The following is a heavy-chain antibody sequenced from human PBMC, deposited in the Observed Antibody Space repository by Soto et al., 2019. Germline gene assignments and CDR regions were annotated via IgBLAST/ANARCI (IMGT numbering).Heavy chain of an antibody. CDR1: GFTVSSSY. CDR2: IYKSGDT. V-gene: IGHV3-66*01. Sequence: EVQLVESGGGLVQPGGSLRLSCAASGFTVSSSYLYWVRQAPGKGLEWVSSIYKSGDTYYADSVKGRFTISSDNYKSTRFLPVNNLRAEDTAVYYCARGTVGTNPNWLGPWGQGTLVTVSS. D-gene: IGHD1-26*01. J-gene: IGHJ5*02. CDR3: ARGTVGTNPNWLGP.